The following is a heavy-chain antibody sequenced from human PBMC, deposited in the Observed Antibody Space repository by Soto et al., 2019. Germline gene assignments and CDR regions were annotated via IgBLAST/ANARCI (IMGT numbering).Heavy chain of an antibody. Sequence: PSETLSLTCTVSGGSISSGGYYWSWIRQHPGKGLEWIGYIYYSGSTYYNPSLKSRVTISVDTSKNQFSLKLSSVTAADTAVYYCARGRREYSSSSSRVYYYYYGMDVWGQGTTVTVSS. J-gene: IGHJ6*02. D-gene: IGHD6-6*01. CDR2: IYYSGST. CDR3: ARGRREYSSSSSRVYYYYYGMDV. V-gene: IGHV4-31*03. CDR1: GGSISSGGYY.